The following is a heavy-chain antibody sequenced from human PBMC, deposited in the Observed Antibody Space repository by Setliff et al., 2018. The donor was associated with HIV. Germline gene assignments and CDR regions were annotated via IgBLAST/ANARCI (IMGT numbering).Heavy chain of an antibody. V-gene: IGHV4-4*07. J-gene: IGHJ5*02. CDR1: GGSFGVYR. CDR3: ARDRHSSGLGSYGP. CDR2: IDSSGTT. Sequence: ASETLSLTCTISGGSFGVYRWSWIRQSAGRGLEWIGRIDSSGTTDYKPSLKGRVAISVDTSRNQFSLRATSVTAADTAVYFCARDRHSSGLGSYGPWGPGILGTV. D-gene: IGHD3-10*01.